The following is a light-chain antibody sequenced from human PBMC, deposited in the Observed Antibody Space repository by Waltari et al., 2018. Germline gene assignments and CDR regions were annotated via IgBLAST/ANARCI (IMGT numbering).Light chain of an antibody. CDR2: DVS. J-gene: IGLJ2*01. Sequence: SALTQPDSVSGSPGQSITIPCSGISSDSGCYEYFSWYQQHPGKAPKVIIYDVSNRPSGVSNRFSGSKSGSSASLTISGLQAEDEADYYCSSFTSSTTGIFGGGTKLTVL. CDR1: SSDSGCYEY. V-gene: IGLV2-14*01. CDR3: SSFTSSTTGI.